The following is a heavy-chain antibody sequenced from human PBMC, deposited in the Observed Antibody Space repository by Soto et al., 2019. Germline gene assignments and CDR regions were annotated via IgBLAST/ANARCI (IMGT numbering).Heavy chain of an antibody. CDR3: ARGGDTAIGLACWFDP. V-gene: IGHV4-59*01. CDR1: GGSISIYY. CDR2: IYYSGST. J-gene: IGHJ5*02. D-gene: IGHD2-21*02. Sequence: SETLSLTCTVSGGSISIYYWSWIRQPPGKGLEWIGYIYYSGSTNYNPSLKSRVTISVDTSKNQFSLKLSSVTAADTAVYYCARGGDTAIGLACWFDPWGQGTLVTVSS.